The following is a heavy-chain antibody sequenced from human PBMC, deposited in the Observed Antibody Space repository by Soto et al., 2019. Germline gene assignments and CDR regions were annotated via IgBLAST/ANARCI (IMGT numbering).Heavy chain of an antibody. CDR3: AKDLFPVVRGLSLDY. CDR2: ISGSSGSI. CDR1: GLTFSSYA. Sequence: EVQLVESGGGLVQPGGSLRLSCAASGLTFSSYAMSWVRQAPGKGLEWVSAISGSSGSIYYADSVKGRFTISRDNSNNMLYLQMSSLRAEDTAVYYCAKDLFPVVRGLSLDYWGQGTLVTVSS. D-gene: IGHD3-10*01. J-gene: IGHJ4*02. V-gene: IGHV3-23*04.